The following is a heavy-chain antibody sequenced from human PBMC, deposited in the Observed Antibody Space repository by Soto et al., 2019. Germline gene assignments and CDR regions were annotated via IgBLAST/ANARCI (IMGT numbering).Heavy chain of an antibody. CDR3: ARDRGGYDFPDAFDI. CDR2: IWYDGSNK. D-gene: IGHD5-12*01. Sequence: QVQLVESGGGVVQPGRSLRLSCAASGFTFSSYGMHWVRQAPGKGLEWVAVIWYDGSNKYYADSVKGRFTISRDNSKNTLYLQMNSLRAEDTGVYYCARDRGGYDFPDAFDIWDQGTMVTVSS. V-gene: IGHV3-33*01. J-gene: IGHJ3*02. CDR1: GFTFSSYG.